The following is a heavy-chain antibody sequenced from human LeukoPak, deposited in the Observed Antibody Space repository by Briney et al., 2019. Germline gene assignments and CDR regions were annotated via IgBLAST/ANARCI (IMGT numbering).Heavy chain of an antibody. CDR2: IYYSGNT. V-gene: IGHV4-59*11. D-gene: IGHD6-19*01. J-gene: IGHJ5*02. CDR1: RGSISGHY. Sequence: SETLSLTCTVSRGSISGHYWSWIRQSPGKGLEWIGNIYYSGNTNYNPSLKSRVTISIDTSKNQFSLKLSSVTAADTAVYYCARDDSSGWSGWFDPWGQGTLVTVSS. CDR3: ARDDSSGWSGWFDP.